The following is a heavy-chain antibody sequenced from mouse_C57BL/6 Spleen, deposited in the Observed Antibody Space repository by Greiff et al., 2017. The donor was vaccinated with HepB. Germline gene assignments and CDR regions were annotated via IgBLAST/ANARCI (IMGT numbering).Heavy chain of an antibody. CDR1: GYAFTNYL. J-gene: IGHJ1*03. V-gene: IGHV1-54*01. CDR2: INPGSGGT. D-gene: IGHD2-3*01. CDR3: ARSGDGYFNWYFDV. Sequence: VQLQQSGAELVRPGTSVKVSCKASGYAFTNYLIEWVKQRPGQGLEWIGVINPGSGGTNYNEKFKGKATLTADNSSSTAYMQLSSLTSEDSAVYFCARSGDGYFNWYFDVWGTGTTVTVSS.